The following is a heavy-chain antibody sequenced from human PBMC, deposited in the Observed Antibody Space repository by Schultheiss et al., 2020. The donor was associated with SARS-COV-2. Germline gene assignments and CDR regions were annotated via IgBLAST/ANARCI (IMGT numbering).Heavy chain of an antibody. J-gene: IGHJ6*02. V-gene: IGHV3-15*07. CDR1: GFTFSSYA. D-gene: IGHD1-20*01. CDR2: IKSKTDGGTT. CDR3: TTVITGTTYYYYGMDV. Sequence: GESLKISCAASGFTFSSYAMHWVRQAPGKGLEWVGRIKSKTDGGTTDYAAPVKGRFTISRDDSKNTLYLQMNSLKTEDTAVYYCTTVITGTTYYYYGMDVWGQGTTVTVSS.